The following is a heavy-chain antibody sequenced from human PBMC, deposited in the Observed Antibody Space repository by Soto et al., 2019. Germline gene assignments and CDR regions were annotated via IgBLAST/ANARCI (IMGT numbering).Heavy chain of an antibody. CDR3: AKAQSYYYDSNGSRAED. CDR2: ITANGGSR. D-gene: IGHD3-22*01. V-gene: IGHV3-23*01. J-gene: IGHJ4*02. Sequence: EVQLLESGGGLAQPGGSLRLSCSASGFTFSWYAMSWVRQAPGKGLEWVSGITANGGSRDYADSVKGRFTISRDNSKNTLYLEMISLRAEYTDINYCAKAQSYYYDSNGSRAEDGGQGTLVDGSS. CDR1: GFTFSWYA.